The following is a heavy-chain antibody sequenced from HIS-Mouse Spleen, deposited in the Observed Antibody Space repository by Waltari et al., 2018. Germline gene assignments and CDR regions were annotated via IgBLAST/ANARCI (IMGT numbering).Heavy chain of an antibody. J-gene: IGHJ2*01. D-gene: IGHD6-13*01. CDR2: IHYSGST. CDR3: AREIPYSSSWYDWYFDL. V-gene: IGHV4-39*07. CDR1: GGSISSSSYY. Sequence: QLQLQESGPGLVKPSETLSLTCTVSGGSISSSSYYWGWIRQPPGKGLELIGSIHYSGSTYYNPALKSRVTISVDTSKNQFSLKLSSVTAADTAGYYCAREIPYSSSWYDWYFDLWGRGTLVTVSS.